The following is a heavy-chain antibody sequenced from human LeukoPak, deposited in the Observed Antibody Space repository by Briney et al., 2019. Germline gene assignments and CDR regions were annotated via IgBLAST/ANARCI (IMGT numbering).Heavy chain of an antibody. CDR1: GYTFTSYD. CDR3: ARDRKWFGELFRPGRTFDI. J-gene: IGHJ3*02. V-gene: IGHV1-18*01. D-gene: IGHD3-10*01. CDR2: ISAYNGNT. Sequence: ASVKVSCKASGYTFTSYDISWVRQAPGQGLEWMGWISAYNGNTNYAQKLQGRVTMTTDTSTSTAYMELRSLGSDDTAMYYCARDRKWFGELFRPGRTFDIWGQGTMVTVSS.